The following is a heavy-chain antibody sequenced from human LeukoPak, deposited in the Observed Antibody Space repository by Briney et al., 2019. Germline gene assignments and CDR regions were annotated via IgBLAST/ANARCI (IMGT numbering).Heavy chain of an antibody. D-gene: IGHD6-13*01. J-gene: IGHJ4*02. V-gene: IGHV3-23*01. CDR1: GFTFSSYA. CDR3: AKSSPIAAAGEVSDF. CDR2: ISGSGGSR. Sequence: PGESLRLPCAASGFTFSSYAMSWVRQAPGKGLEWLSAISGSGGSRYYSGSLKGRFTISRDNSKSTLYLQMTSLRAEDTAVYYCAKSSPIAAAGEVSDFWGQGTLVTVSS.